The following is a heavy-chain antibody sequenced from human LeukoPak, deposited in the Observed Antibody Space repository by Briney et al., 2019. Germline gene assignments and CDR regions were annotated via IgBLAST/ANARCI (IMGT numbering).Heavy chain of an antibody. CDR3: ASGGRSAWYY. CDR2: VSGSGSPI. V-gene: IGHV3-48*03. Sequence: GGSQRLPCAACGFPFSTCEMNWVSQAPGEGREWGSFVSGSGSPITYAAYVERELTIIRGNAKNSLYLQMNSLRGEDTAVYYCASGGRSAWYYWGQGTLVTVSS. D-gene: IGHD3-16*01. CDR1: GFPFSTCE. J-gene: IGHJ4*02.